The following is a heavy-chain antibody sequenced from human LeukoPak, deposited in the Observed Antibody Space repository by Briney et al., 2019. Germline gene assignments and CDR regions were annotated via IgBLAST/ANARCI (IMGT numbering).Heavy chain of an antibody. Sequence: GASVKVSCKASGYTFTGYDMHWVRQAPGQGLEWMGWINPNSGGTNYAQKFQGRVTMTEDTSTDTAYMELSSLRSEDTAVYYCTTGDSGGYQGDYWGQGTLVTVSS. CDR2: INPNSGGT. J-gene: IGHJ4*02. V-gene: IGHV1-2*02. CDR3: TTGDSGGYQGDY. D-gene: IGHD3-22*01. CDR1: GYTFTGYD.